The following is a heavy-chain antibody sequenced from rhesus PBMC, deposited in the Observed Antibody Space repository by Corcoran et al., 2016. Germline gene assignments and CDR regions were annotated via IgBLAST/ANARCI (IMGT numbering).Heavy chain of an antibody. CDR2: ISPYKSNE. D-gene: IGHD5-24*01. Sequence: QVQLVQSGAEIKQPGASVKLSCKASGYTFTTYYIHWVRQAPGQGLEWIELISPYKSNEENATNFQGRGSITTDKSTNKGYMERSSQRYEDTAVYYCTGEGTVRGIRFDVWGPGVLVTVSS. CDR3: TGEGTVRGIRFDV. V-gene: IGHV1-180*01. J-gene: IGHJ5-1*01. CDR1: GYTFTTYY.